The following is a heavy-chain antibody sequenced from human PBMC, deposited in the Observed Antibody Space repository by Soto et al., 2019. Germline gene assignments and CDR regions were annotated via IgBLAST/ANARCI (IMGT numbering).Heavy chain of an antibody. D-gene: IGHD3-3*01. V-gene: IGHV3-30*03. J-gene: IGHJ5*02. Sequence: QVPLVESGGGVVQPGRSLRLSCAASGFTFSSYGMHWVRQAPGKGLEWVAVISYDGSKKYYADSVKGRFTISRDNSKNTLYLQMDSLRDEDTAVYYCARGYTSGYPSNWFDPWGQGTLVTVSS. CDR2: ISYDGSKK. CDR1: GFTFSSYG. CDR3: ARGYTSGYPSNWFDP.